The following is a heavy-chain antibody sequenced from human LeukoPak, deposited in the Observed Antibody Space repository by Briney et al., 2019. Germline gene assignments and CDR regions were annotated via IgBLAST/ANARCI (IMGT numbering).Heavy chain of an antibody. CDR3: ARDSIVATDTKFYFYYMDV. CDR1: GFTFSYSS. V-gene: IGHV3-21*01. Sequence: GGSLRLSCAASGFTFSYSSMNWVRQAPGKGLEWVSSISSSSIYIYYADSLKGRFTISRDNAKNSLYLQMNSLRAEDTAVYYCARDSIVATDTKFYFYYMDVWGKGTTVTVSS. J-gene: IGHJ6*03. CDR2: ISSSSIYI. D-gene: IGHD6-13*01.